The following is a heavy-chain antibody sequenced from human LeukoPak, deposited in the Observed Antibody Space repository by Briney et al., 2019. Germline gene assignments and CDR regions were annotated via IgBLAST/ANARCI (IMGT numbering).Heavy chain of an antibody. CDR1: GYTFTSYA. J-gene: IGHJ6*03. V-gene: IGHV1-2*02. D-gene: IGHD5-12*01. CDR3: ARDPGYSGSDSYYMDV. CDR2: INPNSGGT. Sequence: GASVKVSCKASGYTFTSYAMNWVRQAPGQGLEWMGWINPNSGGTKHAQNFQGRVTMTRDTSINTAYMELSRLRSDDTAVYYCARDPGYSGSDSYYMDVWGKGTTVTVSS.